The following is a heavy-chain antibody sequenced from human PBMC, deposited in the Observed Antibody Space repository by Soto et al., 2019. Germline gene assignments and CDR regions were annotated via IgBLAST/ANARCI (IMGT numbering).Heavy chain of an antibody. J-gene: IGHJ6*02. V-gene: IGHV3-74*01. CDR3: VRGLRNYYGVDV. CDR2: IKFDGSFT. CDR1: GFTFSDYC. Sequence: EVQLVESGGGLVQPGGSLSLSCVASGFTFSDYCIHWVRQAPGKGLVWVSRIKFDGSFTSHADSVKGRFTISRDNARNTVHLHMDSLRAEDTGVYYCVRGLRNYYGVDVWGQGTTVTVSS. D-gene: IGHD4-17*01.